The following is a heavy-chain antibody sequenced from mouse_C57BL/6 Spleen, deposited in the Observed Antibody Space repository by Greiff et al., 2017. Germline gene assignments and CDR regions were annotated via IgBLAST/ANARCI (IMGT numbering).Heavy chain of an antibody. CDR1: GYTFTSYW. CDR2: IDPSDSYT. CDR3: VITTVVATGYYYAMDY. Sequence: VKLQQPGAELVRPGTSVKLSCKASGYTFTSYWMHWVKKRPGQGLEWIGVIDPSDSYTNYNQKFKGKATLTVDTSSSTAYMQLSSLTSEDSAVYYCVITTVVATGYYYAMDYWGQGTSVTVSS. J-gene: IGHJ4*01. D-gene: IGHD1-1*01. V-gene: IGHV1-59*01.